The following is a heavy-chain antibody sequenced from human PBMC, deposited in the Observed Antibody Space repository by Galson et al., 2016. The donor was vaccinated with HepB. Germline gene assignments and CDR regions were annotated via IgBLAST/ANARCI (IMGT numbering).Heavy chain of an antibody. V-gene: IGHV3-23*01. CDR2: ISGCGGRT. D-gene: IGHD3-10*01. J-gene: IGHJ4*02. Sequence: SLILSCAVSAGTFKNYALNWVRQAPGKGLECVAAISGCGGRTSYEDSVSGRFTISRDNSKNTLFLRMNSVGVEDTAVYFCAKSGFFGELDKWGQGTGVVVSS. CDR3: AKSGFFGELDK. CDR1: AGTFKNYA.